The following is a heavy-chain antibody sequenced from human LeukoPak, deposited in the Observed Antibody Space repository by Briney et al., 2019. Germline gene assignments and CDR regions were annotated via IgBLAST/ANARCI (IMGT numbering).Heavy chain of an antibody. CDR1: GITVTYTW. Sequence: GGSLRLSCTAYGITVTYTWMSWVRQAPGKGLEWVGRIRSTIDAGATEYAAPVEGRFTVSRDDSKQTIYLQMDSLKTEDTAVYYCVTGSYYTTGAFDIWGPGTMVTVSS. CDR3: VTGSYYTTGAFDI. D-gene: IGHD1-26*01. CDR2: IRSTIDAGAT. V-gene: IGHV3-15*01. J-gene: IGHJ3*02.